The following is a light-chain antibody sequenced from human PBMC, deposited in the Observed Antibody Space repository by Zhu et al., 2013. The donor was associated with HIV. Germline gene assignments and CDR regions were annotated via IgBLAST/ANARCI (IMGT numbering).Light chain of an antibody. V-gene: IGKV1-33*01. CDR3: QQYDNLPWT. CDR1: QNINRW. Sequence: DIQMTQSPSTLSASVGDRVTITCRASQNINRWLAWFQQKPGKAPKLLISNASNLKSGVPSRFSGSGSGTDFTFTISSLQPEDIGTYFCQQYDNLPWTFGQGTTVGIK. CDR2: NAS. J-gene: IGKJ1*01.